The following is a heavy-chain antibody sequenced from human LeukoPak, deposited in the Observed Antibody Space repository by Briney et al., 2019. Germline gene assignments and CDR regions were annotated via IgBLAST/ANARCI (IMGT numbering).Heavy chain of an antibody. J-gene: IGHJ4*02. CDR3: ARRGGSYNDY. V-gene: IGHV3-74*01. Sequence: GGSLRLSCAASGFTFSSYWMHWVRQAPGKGLVWVSRISSDGSTTSYADSVKGRFTISRDNAKNTLYLQMSSLRAEDTAVYYCARRGGSYNDYWGQGTLVTVSS. D-gene: IGHD1-26*01. CDR2: ISSDGSTT. CDR1: GFTFSSYW.